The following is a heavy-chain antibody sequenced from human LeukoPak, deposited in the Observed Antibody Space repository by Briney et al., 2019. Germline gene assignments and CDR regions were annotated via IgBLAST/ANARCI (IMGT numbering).Heavy chain of an antibody. J-gene: IGHJ6*02. Sequence: PSETLSLTCAVYGGSFSGYYWSWIRQPPGKGLEWIGEINHSGSTNYNPSLKSRVTISVDTSKNPFSLQLSSVTAADTAVYYCARGSKIAYCSGGSCSSNYYYGMDVWGQGTTVTVSS. V-gene: IGHV4-34*01. CDR3: ARGSKIAYCSGGSCSSNYYYGMDV. D-gene: IGHD2-15*01. CDR2: INHSGST. CDR1: GGSFSGYY.